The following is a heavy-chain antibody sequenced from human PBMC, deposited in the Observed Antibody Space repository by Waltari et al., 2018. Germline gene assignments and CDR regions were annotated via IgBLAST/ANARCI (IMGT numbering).Heavy chain of an antibody. V-gene: IGHV4-39*01. Sequence: QLQLQESGPGLVKPSETLSLTCTVSGGSISSSSYYWGWIRQPPGKGLEWIGSIYYSGSTYYNPSLKSRVTISVDTSKNQFSLKLSSVTAADTAVYYCARHSGYDGFDYWGQGTLVTVSS. CDR1: GGSISSSSYY. J-gene: IGHJ4*02. D-gene: IGHD5-12*01. CDR2: IYYSGST. CDR3: ARHSGYDGFDY.